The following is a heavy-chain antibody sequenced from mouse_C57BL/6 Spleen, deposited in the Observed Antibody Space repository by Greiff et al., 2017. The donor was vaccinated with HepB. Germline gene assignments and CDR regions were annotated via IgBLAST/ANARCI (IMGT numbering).Heavy chain of an antibody. D-gene: IGHD3-3*01. J-gene: IGHJ4*01. V-gene: IGHV5-17*01. Sequence: EVQVVESGGGLVKPGGSLKLSCAASGFTFSDYGMHWVRQAPEKGLEWVAYISSGSSTIYYADTVKGRFTISRDNAKNTLFLQMTSLRSEDTAMYYCARPELGTRYAMDYWGQGTSVTVSS. CDR1: GFTFSDYG. CDR2: ISSGSSTI. CDR3: ARPELGTRYAMDY.